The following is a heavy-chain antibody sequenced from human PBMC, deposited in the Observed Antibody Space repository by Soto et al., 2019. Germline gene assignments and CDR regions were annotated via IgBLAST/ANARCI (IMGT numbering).Heavy chain of an antibody. CDR2: FIPIFGTA. D-gene: IGHD6-13*01. CDR1: GGTFSSYA. Sequence: QVQPVQSGAEVKKPGSSVKVSCQASGGTFSSYAISWVRQAPGQGLEWMGGFIPIFGTANSARKFQGSFAITADESTITADMKLSSLGTEDTAVYYCAINAEGSPDSGYYYYGMDFWGQGTTVTDSS. CDR3: AINAEGSPDSGYYYYGMDF. J-gene: IGHJ6*02. V-gene: IGHV1-69*01.